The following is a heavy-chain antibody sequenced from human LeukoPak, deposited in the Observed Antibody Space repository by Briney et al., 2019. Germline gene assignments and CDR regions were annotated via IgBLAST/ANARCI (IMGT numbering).Heavy chain of an antibody. CDR1: GFAFNYAW. D-gene: IGHD3-10*01. Sequence: GESLRLSCAASGFAFNYAWVSWVRQAPGKGLEWVSAISGSGGSTYYADSVKGRFTISRDNSKNTLYLQMNSLRAEDTAVYYCAKANLLWFGEGVYFDYWGQGTLVTVSS. CDR3: AKANLLWFGEGVYFDY. V-gene: IGHV3-23*01. CDR2: ISGSGGST. J-gene: IGHJ4*02.